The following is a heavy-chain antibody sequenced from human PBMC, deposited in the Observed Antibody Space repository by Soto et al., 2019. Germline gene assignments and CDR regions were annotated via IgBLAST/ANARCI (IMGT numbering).Heavy chain of an antibody. CDR1: VFTFSSYG. CDR3: VRGQFDDSSGGFDY. J-gene: IGHJ4*02. V-gene: IGHV3-33*01. D-gene: IGHD3-22*01. Sequence: QVQLVESGGGVVQPGRSLRLSCAASVFTFSSYGMHWVRQAPGKGLEWVAVIWYDGSNKYYADSVKGRFTISRDNSKDTLYLQMNRLRAEDTAVYYCVRGQFDDSSGGFDYWGQGSQVTVSS. CDR2: IWYDGSNK.